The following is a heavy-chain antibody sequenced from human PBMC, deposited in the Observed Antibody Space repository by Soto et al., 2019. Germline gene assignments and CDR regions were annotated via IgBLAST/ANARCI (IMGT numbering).Heavy chain of an antibody. CDR2: VYYGGSA. V-gene: IGHV4-59*01. CDR1: GDSMYSYF. J-gene: IGHJ5*02. Sequence: SETLSLTCSVSGDSMYSYFWSWIRQPPGKGLEWIGYVYYGGSANYNPSLKSRVTFSVDTSKNEVSLKLTSVTAADTAVYYCARADRKWLDPWGQGILVTSPQ. CDR3: ARADRKWLDP.